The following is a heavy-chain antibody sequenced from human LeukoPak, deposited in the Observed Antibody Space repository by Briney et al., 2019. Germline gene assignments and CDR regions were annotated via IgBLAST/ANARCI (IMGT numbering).Heavy chain of an antibody. J-gene: IGHJ6*02. CDR3: ARDKPAGYDFWSGYYTDYYYYGMDV. CDR2: ISSSSSYI. CDR1: GFTFSSYS. Sequence: SGGSLRLSYAASGFTFSSYSMNWVRQAPGKGLEWVSSISSSSSYIYYANSVKGRFTISRDNAKNSLYLQMNSLRAEDTAVYYCARDKPAGYDFWSGYYTDYYYYGMDVWGQGTTVTVSS. V-gene: IGHV3-21*01. D-gene: IGHD3-3*01.